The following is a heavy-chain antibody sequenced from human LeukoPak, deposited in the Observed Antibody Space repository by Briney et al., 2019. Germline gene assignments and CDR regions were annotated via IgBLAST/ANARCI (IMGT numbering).Heavy chain of an antibody. CDR2: ISSSTSYI. J-gene: IGHJ3*02. Sequence: PGGSLRLSCAASGFTFSSYSMNGVRQAPGKGLEWVSSISSSTSYIYYADSVKGRFTISRDNAKNSLYLQMNSLRPEDTAVYYCARDRSVGYYYDSSGYYNDAFDIWGQGTMVTDSS. V-gene: IGHV3-21*01. CDR3: ARDRSVGYYYDSSGYYNDAFDI. CDR1: GFTFSSYS. D-gene: IGHD3-22*01.